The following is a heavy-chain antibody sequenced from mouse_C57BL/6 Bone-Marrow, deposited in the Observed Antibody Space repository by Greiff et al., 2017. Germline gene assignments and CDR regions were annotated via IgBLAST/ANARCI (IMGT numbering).Heavy chain of an antibody. Sequence: EVQVVESGGGLVQPGGSLSLSCAASGFTFTDYYMSRVRQTPGKALEWLGFIRNKDNGYTTEYSASVKGRFTISRDNSQSILYLQMNALRAEDSATYYFAKNDYSAMDYWGQGTSVTVSS. J-gene: IGHJ4*01. CDR2: IRNKDNGYTT. CDR1: GFTFTDYY. CDR3: AKNDYSAMDY. V-gene: IGHV7-3*01.